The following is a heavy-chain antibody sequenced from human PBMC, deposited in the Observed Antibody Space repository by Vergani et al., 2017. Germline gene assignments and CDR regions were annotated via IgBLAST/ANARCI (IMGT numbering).Heavy chain of an antibody. Sequence: EVQLVQSGAEVKKHGATMKISCKDSGYTFTDHYMHWVKQAPGKGLEWMGLVDPEDGETIYAEKFKGSVTIASDTSTESAHLELSSLRSEDTAVYSCATPQTVTSGCMEVWGQGTTVIVSS. CDR2: VDPEDGET. CDR3: ATPQTVTSGCMEV. V-gene: IGHV1-69-2*01. J-gene: IGHJ6*02. D-gene: IGHD4-23*01. CDR1: GYTFTDHY.